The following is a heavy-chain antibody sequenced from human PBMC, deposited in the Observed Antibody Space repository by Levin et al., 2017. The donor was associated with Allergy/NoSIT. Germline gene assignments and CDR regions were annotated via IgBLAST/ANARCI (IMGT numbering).Heavy chain of an antibody. CDR1: GFTFSNAW. CDR2: IKSKTDGGTT. CDR3: TGVEMATILIQYYYYYGMDV. Sequence: GGSLRLSCAASGFTFSNAWMSWVRQAPGKGLEWVGRIKSKTDGGTTDYAAPVKGRFTISRDDSKNTLYLQMNSLKTEDTAVYYCTGVEMATILIQYYYYYGMDVWGQGTTVTVSS. V-gene: IGHV3-15*01. D-gene: IGHD5-24*01. J-gene: IGHJ6*02.